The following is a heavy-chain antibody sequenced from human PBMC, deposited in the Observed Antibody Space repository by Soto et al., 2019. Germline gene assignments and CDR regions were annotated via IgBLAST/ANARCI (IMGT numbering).Heavy chain of an antibody. CDR3: ARVEDSNYGRVYNY. CDR2: IYRSGST. CDR1: GGSIRSGGYS. V-gene: IGHV4-30-2*01. J-gene: IGHJ4*02. D-gene: IGHD4-4*01. Sequence: PSETLSLTCAVSGGSIRSGGYSGSWIRQPPGKGLEWIGYIYRSGSTYYNPSLKSRVTISVDRSKNQFSLKLSSVTAADTAVYYCARVEDSNYGRVYNYWGQGTLVTVSS.